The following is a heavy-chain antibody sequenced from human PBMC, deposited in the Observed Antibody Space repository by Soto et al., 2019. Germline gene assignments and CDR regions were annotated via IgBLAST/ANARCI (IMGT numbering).Heavy chain of an antibody. CDR2: INPKSGGT. CDR3: ARGHSTDCSNGVCSFFYNHEMDV. V-gene: IGHV1-2*04. J-gene: IGHJ6*02. D-gene: IGHD2-8*01. CDR1: GYSFSDYH. Sequence: ASVKVSCKASGYSFSDYHIHWVRQAPGQGLEWLGRINPKSGGTSSAQKFQGWVTMTRDTSISTAYMELTRLRSDDTAVYFCARGHSTDCSNGVCSFFYNHEMDVWGQGTTVTVS.